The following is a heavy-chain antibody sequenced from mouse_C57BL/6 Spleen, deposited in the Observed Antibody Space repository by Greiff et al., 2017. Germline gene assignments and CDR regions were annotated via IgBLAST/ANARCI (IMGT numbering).Heavy chain of an antibody. J-gene: IGHJ2*01. Sequence: EVQRVESGPELVKPGDSVKISCKASGYSFTGYFMNWVMQSHGKSLEWIGRINPYNGDTFYNQKFKGKATLTVDKSSSTAHMELRSLTSEDSAVYYCARAYYSNYLDYWGQGTTLTVSS. V-gene: IGHV1-20*01. CDR2: INPYNGDT. CDR3: ARAYYSNYLDY. CDR1: GYSFTGYF. D-gene: IGHD2-5*01.